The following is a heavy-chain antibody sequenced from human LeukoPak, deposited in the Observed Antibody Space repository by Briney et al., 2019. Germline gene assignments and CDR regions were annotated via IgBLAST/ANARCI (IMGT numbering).Heavy chain of an antibody. V-gene: IGHV3-30*19. D-gene: IGHD6-19*01. CDR2: ISYDGSNK. CDR3: ARDPATYSSGRWGGFDY. J-gene: IGHJ4*02. Sequence: GGSLRLSCAASGFTFSSYGMHWVRQAPGKGLEWVAVISYDGSNKYYTDSVKGRFTISRDNSKNTLYLQMSSLRTEDTAVYYCARDPATYSSGRWGGFDYWGQGTLVTVSS. CDR1: GFTFSSYG.